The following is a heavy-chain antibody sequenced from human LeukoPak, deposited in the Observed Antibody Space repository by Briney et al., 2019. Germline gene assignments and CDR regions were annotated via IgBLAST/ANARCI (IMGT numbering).Heavy chain of an antibody. CDR2: ISSSGSTI. D-gene: IGHD6-13*01. CDR1: GFTFSDYY. V-gene: IGHV3-11*01. CDR3: AKDIDAAGTGAAFDI. Sequence: PGGSLRLSCAASGFTFSDYYMSWIRQAPGKGLEWVSYISSSGSTIYYADSVKGRFTISRDNAKNSLYLQMNSLRAEDMALYYCAKDIDAAGTGAAFDIWGQGTMVTVSS. J-gene: IGHJ3*02.